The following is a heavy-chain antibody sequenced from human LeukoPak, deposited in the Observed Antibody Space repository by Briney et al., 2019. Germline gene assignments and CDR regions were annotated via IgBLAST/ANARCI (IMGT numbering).Heavy chain of an antibody. Sequence: GGSLRLSCAASGVTFSSYSMNWVRQAPGKGLEWGSSISGSSSYIYYAGSVKGRFTISRDNAKNSLYLQMNSLRAEDTAVYYCARRRIAARRYYYYYMDVWGKGTTVTVSS. CDR2: ISGSSSYI. V-gene: IGHV3-21*01. CDR1: GVTFSSYS. CDR3: ARRRIAARRYYYYYMDV. D-gene: IGHD6-6*01. J-gene: IGHJ6*03.